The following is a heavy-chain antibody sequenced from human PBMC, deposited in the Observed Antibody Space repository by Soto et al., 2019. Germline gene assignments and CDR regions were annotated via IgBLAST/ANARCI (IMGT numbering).Heavy chain of an antibody. D-gene: IGHD2-2*01. V-gene: IGHV1-69*13. CDR3: ARDTGRYCSSTSCGGWLDP. CDR2: IIPIFGTA. CDR1: GGTFSSYA. J-gene: IGHJ5*02. Sequence: SVKVSCKASGGTFSSYAISWVRQAPGQGLEWMGGIIPIFGTANYAQKFQGRVTITADESTSTAYMELSSLRSEDTAVYYCARDTGRYCSSTSCGGWLDPWGQGTLVTVSS.